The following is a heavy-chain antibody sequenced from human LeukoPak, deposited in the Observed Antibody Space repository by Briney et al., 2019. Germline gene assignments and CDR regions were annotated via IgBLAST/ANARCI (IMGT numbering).Heavy chain of an antibody. CDR2: ISFDGRNK. D-gene: IGHD3-22*01. V-gene: IGHV3-30-3*01. J-gene: IGHJ5*02. Sequence: GGSLRLSCAASGFTFSSDAMHWVRQAPGKGLEWVAVISFDGRNKYYADSVKGRFIISRDNSKNTLYLQMNSLRAEDTAVYYCARAVRYYYDSSGYYNNWFDPWGQGTLVTVSS. CDR3: ARAVRYYYDSSGYYNNWFDP. CDR1: GFTFSSDA.